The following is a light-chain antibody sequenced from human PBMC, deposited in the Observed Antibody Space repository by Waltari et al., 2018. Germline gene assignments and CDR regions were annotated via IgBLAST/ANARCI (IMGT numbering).Light chain of an antibody. Sequence: QSALTQPASVSGSPGQPITISCTGTSSDVGGYNYVSWYQQHPGKAPKLMIYDVTNRPSGVSNRFSGSKSGNTASLTISGLQAEDEADYYCSSYTSSSAHYVFGSATKVTVL. CDR3: SSYTSSSAHYV. CDR1: SSDVGGYNY. V-gene: IGLV2-14*03. CDR2: DVT. J-gene: IGLJ1*01.